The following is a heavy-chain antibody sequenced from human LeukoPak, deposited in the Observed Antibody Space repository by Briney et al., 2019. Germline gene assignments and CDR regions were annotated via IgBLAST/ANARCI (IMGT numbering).Heavy chain of an antibody. CDR2: ISYDGSNK. J-gene: IGHJ4*02. CDR1: GFTFSTYA. Sequence: PGGSLRLSCAASGFTFSTYAMHWVRQAPGKGLEWVAVISYDGSNKYYADSVKGRFTISRDNSKNTLYLQMNSLRAEDTAVYYCAKRVSYGSGSYYPDYWGQGTLVTVSS. V-gene: IGHV3-30*18. D-gene: IGHD3-10*01. CDR3: AKRVSYGSGSYYPDY.